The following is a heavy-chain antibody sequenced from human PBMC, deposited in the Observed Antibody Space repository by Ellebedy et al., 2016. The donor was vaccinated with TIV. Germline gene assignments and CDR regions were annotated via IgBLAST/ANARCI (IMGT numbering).Heavy chain of an antibody. J-gene: IGHJ3*02. Sequence: AASVKVSCKVSGSTVTRYPMHWVRQPPGQRLESLGWINAANDNTPYSHNFRGRVTITRDTSASTAYMELSSLTSEDTAMYYCARWFLNAFDIWGQGTMVTVSS. CDR3: ARWFLNAFDI. V-gene: IGHV1-3*01. D-gene: IGHD2/OR15-2a*01. CDR1: GSTVTRYP. CDR2: INAANDNT.